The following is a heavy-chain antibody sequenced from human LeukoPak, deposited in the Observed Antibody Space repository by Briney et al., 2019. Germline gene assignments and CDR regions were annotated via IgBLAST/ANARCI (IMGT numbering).Heavy chain of an antibody. J-gene: IGHJ4*02. D-gene: IGHD1-26*01. V-gene: IGHV3-9*01. CDR1: GFTFDDYA. Sequence: GRSLRLSCAASGFTFDDYAMHWVRQAPGKGLEWVSGISWNSGSIGYADSVKGRFTISRDNAKNSLYLQMNSLSAEDTALYYCAKGVEWELLPSSFDYWGQGTLVTVSS. CDR3: AKGVEWELLPSSFDY. CDR2: ISWNSGSI.